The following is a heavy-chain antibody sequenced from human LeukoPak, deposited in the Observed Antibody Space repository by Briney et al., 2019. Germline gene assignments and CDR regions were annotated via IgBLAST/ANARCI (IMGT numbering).Heavy chain of an antibody. J-gene: IGHJ6*04. CDR2: FIPIFGIA. V-gene: IGHV1-69*15. Sequence: SVKVSCKASGGTFSSYAISWVRQAPGQGLEWMGRFIPIFGIANYAQKFQGRVTITADESTSTAYMELSSLRSEDTAVYYCASSPTPGSRSGYGMDVWGKGTTVTVSS. CDR1: GGTFSSYA. D-gene: IGHD3-3*01. CDR3: ASSPTPGSRSGYGMDV.